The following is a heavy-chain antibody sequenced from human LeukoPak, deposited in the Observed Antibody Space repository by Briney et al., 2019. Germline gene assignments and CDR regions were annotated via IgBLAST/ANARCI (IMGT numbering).Heavy chain of an antibody. CDR1: GYTFTSYY. D-gene: IGHD6-19*01. CDR3: ARDPRSGWYGPFSVY. CDR2: INPSGGST. J-gene: IGHJ4*02. V-gene: IGHV1-46*01. Sequence: GASVKVSCKASGYTFTSYYMHWVRQAPGQGLEWMGIINPSGGSTSYAQKFQGRVTMTRDTSTGTVYMELSSLRSEDTAVYYCARDPRSGWYGPFSVYWGQGTLVTVSS.